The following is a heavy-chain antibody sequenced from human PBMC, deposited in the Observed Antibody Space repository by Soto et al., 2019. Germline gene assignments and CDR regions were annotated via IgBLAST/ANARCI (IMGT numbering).Heavy chain of an antibody. CDR2: MNPNSGNT. Sequence: ASVKVSCKASGYTFTSYDINWVRQATGQGLEWMGWMNPNSGNTGYAQKFQGRVTMTRNTSISTAYMELSSLRSEDTAVYYCARDPNPPPYCSSTSCYRDHYYYYMDVWGKGTTVTVSS. CDR3: ARDPNPPPYCSSTSCYRDHYYYYMDV. D-gene: IGHD2-2*02. V-gene: IGHV1-8*01. J-gene: IGHJ6*03. CDR1: GYTFTSYD.